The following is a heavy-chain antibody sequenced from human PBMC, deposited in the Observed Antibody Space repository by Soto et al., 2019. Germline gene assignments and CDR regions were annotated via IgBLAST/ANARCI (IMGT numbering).Heavy chain of an antibody. Sequence: GGSLRLSCRTSGFTFVSCAMGWVRQAPGKGLEWVSTISGGGWATYYADSVKGRFTISRDNDQNTLYLQMGRLSPEDTATYYCAKAPFDIGSIPPPIDYLGQGALVTVSS. CDR2: ISGGGWAT. D-gene: IGHD2-2*03. CDR3: AKAPFDIGSIPPPIDY. J-gene: IGHJ4*02. V-gene: IGHV3-23*01. CDR1: GFTFVSCA.